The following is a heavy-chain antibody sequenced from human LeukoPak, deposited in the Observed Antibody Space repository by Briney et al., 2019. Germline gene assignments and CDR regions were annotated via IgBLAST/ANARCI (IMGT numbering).Heavy chain of an antibody. CDR2: INHSGST. CDR1: GGSFSGYY. D-gene: IGHD2-2*02. CDR3: ARGGCSSTSCYTGGFDY. J-gene: IGHJ4*02. Sequence: SETLSLTCAVYGGSFSGYYWSWIRQPPGKGLEWIGEINHSGSTNYNPSLKSRGTISVDTSKNQFSLKLSSVTAADTAVYYCARGGCSSTSCYTGGFDYWGQGTLVTVSS. V-gene: IGHV4-34*01.